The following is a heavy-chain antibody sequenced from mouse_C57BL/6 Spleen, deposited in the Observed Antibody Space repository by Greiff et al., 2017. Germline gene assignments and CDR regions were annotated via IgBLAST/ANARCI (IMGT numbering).Heavy chain of an antibody. D-gene: IGHD2-5*01. CDR1: GYTFTDYY. J-gene: IGHJ2*01. Sequence: EVQLQQSGPELVKPWASVKISCKASGYTFTDYYMNWVKQSHGKSLEWLGDINPNNGGASYNQKFKGKATLTVGKSSSTSYMELRSLTSEDSAVDYGAKTGYSKDYFDYWGQGTTLTVSA. CDR2: INPNNGGA. V-gene: IGHV1-26*01. CDR3: AKTGYSKDYFDY.